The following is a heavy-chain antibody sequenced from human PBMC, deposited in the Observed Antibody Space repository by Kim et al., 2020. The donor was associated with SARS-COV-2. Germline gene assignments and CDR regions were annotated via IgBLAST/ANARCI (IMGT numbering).Heavy chain of an antibody. V-gene: IGHV1-3*01. CDR2: INAGNGNT. J-gene: IGHJ6*02. Sequence: ASVKVSCKASGYTFTSYAMHWVRQAPGQRLEWMGWINAGNGNTKYSQKFQGRVTITRDTSASTAYMELSSLRSEDTAVYYCARDILTLDYYYGMGVWGQGTTVTVSS. CDR3: ARDILTLDYYYGMGV. D-gene: IGHD3-9*01. CDR1: GYTFTSYA.